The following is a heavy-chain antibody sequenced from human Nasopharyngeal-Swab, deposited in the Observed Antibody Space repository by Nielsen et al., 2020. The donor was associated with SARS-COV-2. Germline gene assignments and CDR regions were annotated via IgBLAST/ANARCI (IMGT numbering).Heavy chain of an antibody. D-gene: IGHD6-13*01. CDR1: GFTFSSYA. CDR2: ISGSGGST. CDR3: ARDPPEKISSSWYRYYYYGMDV. V-gene: IGHV3-23*01. Sequence: GESLKISCAASGFTFSSYAMSWVRQAPGKGLEWVSAISGSGGSTYYADSVRGRFTISRDNAKNSLYLQMNSPRAEDTAVYYCARDPPEKISSSWYRYYYYGMDVWGQGTTVTVSS. J-gene: IGHJ6*02.